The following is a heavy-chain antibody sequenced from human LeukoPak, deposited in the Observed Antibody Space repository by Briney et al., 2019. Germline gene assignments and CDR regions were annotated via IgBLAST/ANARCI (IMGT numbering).Heavy chain of an antibody. CDR2: LTTDGGST. CDR1: GFAFSSYD. J-gene: IGHJ5*02. CDR3: ARGNTRSWFDP. V-gene: IGHV3-23*01. Sequence: GGSLRLSCAASGFAFSSYDMSWVRQAPGKGLEWVSSLTTDGGSTEYADSVKGRFTISRDNSKNTLYLQMNSLRAGDTAVYYCARGNTRSWFDPWGQGTLVTVSS.